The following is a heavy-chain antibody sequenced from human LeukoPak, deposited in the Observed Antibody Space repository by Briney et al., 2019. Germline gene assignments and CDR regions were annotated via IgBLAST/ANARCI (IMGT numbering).Heavy chain of an antibody. J-gene: IGHJ4*02. V-gene: IGHV4-34*01. D-gene: IGHD2-2*01. Sequence: SETLSLTCAVYGGSFSGYYWSWIREPPGKGLEGIGEINHSGSTNYNPSLKSRVTISVDTSKNQFSLKLSSVTAADTAVYYCARGLDCSSTSCLDRYFDYWGQGTLVTVSS. CDR1: GGSFSGYY. CDR2: INHSGST. CDR3: ARGLDCSSTSCLDRYFDY.